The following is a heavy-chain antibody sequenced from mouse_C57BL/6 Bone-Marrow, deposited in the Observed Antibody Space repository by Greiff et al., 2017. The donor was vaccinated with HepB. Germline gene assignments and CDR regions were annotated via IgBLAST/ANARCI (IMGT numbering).Heavy chain of an antibody. D-gene: IGHD1-1*02. J-gene: IGHJ1*03. Sequence: QVQLQQPGAELVKPGASVKLSCKASGYTFTSYWMQWVKKRPGQGLEWIGEIDPSDSYTNYNHKFKGKATSTVDTSSSTAYMQLSSLTSEDSAVYYCARKGVMGNYWYFDVWGTGTTVTVSS. CDR2: IDPSDSYT. CDR3: ARKGVMGNYWYFDV. CDR1: GYTFTSYW. V-gene: IGHV1-50*01.